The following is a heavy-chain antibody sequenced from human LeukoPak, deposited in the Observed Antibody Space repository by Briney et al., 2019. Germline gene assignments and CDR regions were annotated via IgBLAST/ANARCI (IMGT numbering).Heavy chain of an antibody. CDR2: ISGSGGST. D-gene: IGHD3-3*01. CDR3: AKDRVLRFLEWLRVEFDP. V-gene: IGHV3-23*01. CDR1: GFTFSSYA. J-gene: IGHJ5*02. Sequence: GGSLRLSCAASGFTFSSYAMSWVRQAPGKGLEWVSAISGSGGSTYYADSVKGRFTISRDNSKNTLYLQMSSLRAEDTAVYYCAKDRVLRFLEWLRVEFDPWGQGTLVTVSS.